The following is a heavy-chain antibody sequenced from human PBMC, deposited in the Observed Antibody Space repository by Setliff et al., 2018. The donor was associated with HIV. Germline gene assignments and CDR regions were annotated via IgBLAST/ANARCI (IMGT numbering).Heavy chain of an antibody. V-gene: IGHV4-31*01. Sequence: SETLSLTCNVSGGSISSGGYYWSWIRQHPGKGLEWIGYIYHSGSTYYNPSLKSLVTISVDTSKNQFSLKLSSVTAADTAVYYCARARGGCSGGSCPAHHYYYYMDVWGKGTTVTVSS. D-gene: IGHD2-15*01. J-gene: IGHJ6*03. CDR3: ARARGGCSGGSCPAHHYYYYMDV. CDR1: GGSISSGGYY. CDR2: IYHSGST.